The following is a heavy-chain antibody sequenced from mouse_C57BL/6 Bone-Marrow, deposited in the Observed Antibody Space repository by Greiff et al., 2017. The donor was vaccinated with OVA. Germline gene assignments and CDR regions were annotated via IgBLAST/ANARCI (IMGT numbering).Heavy chain of an antibody. V-gene: IGHV1-15*01. D-gene: IGHD1-1*01. Sequence: QVQLKESGAELVRPGASVTLSCKASGYTFTDYEMHWVKQTPVHGLEWIGAIDPETGGTAYNQKFKGKAILTADKSSSTAYMELRSLTSEDSAVYYCTRSYYGSSPWAYWGQGTLVTVSA. CDR3: TRSYYGSSPWAY. J-gene: IGHJ3*01. CDR2: IDPETGGT. CDR1: GYTFTDYE.